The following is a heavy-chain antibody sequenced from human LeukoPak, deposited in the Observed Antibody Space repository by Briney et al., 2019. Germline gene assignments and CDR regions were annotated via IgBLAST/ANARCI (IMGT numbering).Heavy chain of an antibody. CDR2: ISSSSSTI. V-gene: IGHV3-48*01. J-gene: IGHJ4*02. CDR3: ARCPYSFGFAPPQY. Sequence: GGSLRLSCAASGFTFSSYGIHWVRQAPGKGLEWVSYISSSSSTIFYADSVKGRFTISRDNAKHSLYLQMNSLRAEDTAVYYCARCPYSFGFAPPQYWGQGTLVTVSS. CDR1: GFTFSSYG. D-gene: IGHD5-18*01.